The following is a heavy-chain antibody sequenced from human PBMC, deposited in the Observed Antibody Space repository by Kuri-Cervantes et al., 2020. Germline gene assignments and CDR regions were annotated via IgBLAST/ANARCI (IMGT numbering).Heavy chain of an antibody. J-gene: IGHJ4*02. CDR2: ISYDGSNK. CDR1: GFTFSSYW. D-gene: IGHD1-26*01. Sequence: GGSLRLSCAASGFTFSSYWMNWVRQAPGKGLEWVAVISYDGSNKYYADSVKGRFTISRDNSKNTLYLQMNSLRAEDTAVYYCARDLGATMRVMGYWGQGTLVTVSS. CDR3: ARDLGATMRVMGY. V-gene: IGHV3-30*03.